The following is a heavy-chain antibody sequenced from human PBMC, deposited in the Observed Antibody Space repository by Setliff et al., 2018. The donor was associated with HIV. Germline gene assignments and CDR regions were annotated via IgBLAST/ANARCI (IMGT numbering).Heavy chain of an antibody. V-gene: IGHV4-38-2*01. CDR3: AAASSWDPLLDY. Sequence: PSETLSLTCPVSGYPISIGYYWGWIRQPPGRGLEWIGSTYHTGSTYYNPSLKSRVTISVDTSKNQFSLKLSSVIAADTAVYYCAAASSWDPLLDYWGQGTLVTVSS. CDR1: GYPISIGYY. CDR2: TYHTGST. J-gene: IGHJ4*02. D-gene: IGHD6-13*01.